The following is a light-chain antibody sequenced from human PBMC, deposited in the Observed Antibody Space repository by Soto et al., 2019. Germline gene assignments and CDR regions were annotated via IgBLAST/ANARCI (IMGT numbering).Light chain of an antibody. Sequence: DIVMTQSPDSLAVSLGERATINCKSSQSVLYSSNNKNHLVWFQQKPGQPPKLLIYWASTRESGVPDRFSGSGSGTDFPLTIRSLQAEDVAVYYCQHYYSPPYTFGQGTKLEIK. CDR3: QHYYSPPYT. V-gene: IGKV4-1*01. CDR1: QSVLYSSNNKNH. J-gene: IGKJ2*01. CDR2: WAS.